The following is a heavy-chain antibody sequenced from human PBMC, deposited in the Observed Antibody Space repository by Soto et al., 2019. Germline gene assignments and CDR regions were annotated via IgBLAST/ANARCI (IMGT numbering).Heavy chain of an antibody. CDR2: MYHSGNT. J-gene: IGHJ5*02. D-gene: IGHD3-22*01. V-gene: IGHV4-31*03. Sequence: PSETLSLTFTVSGASITSDDFYCSWIRQHPGKGLEWIGYMYHSGNTYYNPSLRSRLTMSLDKSKNQFSLKLTSVTAADTAVYYCVKYYYYSSGLNWFDPWGPGTLVTV. CDR3: VKYYYYSSGLNWFDP. CDR1: GASITSDDFY.